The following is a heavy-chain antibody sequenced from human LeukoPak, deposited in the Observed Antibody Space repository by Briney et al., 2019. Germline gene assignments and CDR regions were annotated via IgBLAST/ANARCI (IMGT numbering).Heavy chain of an antibody. CDR3: ARYSDGFDI. J-gene: IGHJ3*02. V-gene: IGHV3-48*01. CDR1: GFTFSSYS. D-gene: IGHD2-15*01. CDR2: ISSSSSTI. Sequence: GGSLRLSCAASGFTFSSYSMNWVRQAPGKGLEWVSYISSSSSTIYYADSVKGRFTISRDNSKNTLYLQMNSLRAEDTAVYYCARYSDGFDIWGQGTMVTVSS.